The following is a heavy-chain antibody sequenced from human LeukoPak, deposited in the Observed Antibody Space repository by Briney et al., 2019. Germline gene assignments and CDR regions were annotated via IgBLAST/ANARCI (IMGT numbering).Heavy chain of an antibody. Sequence: SETLSLTCTVSGGSISNYYWTWIRQPPGKGREWIGEINHSGSTNYNPSLKSRVTISVDTSKNQFSLKLSSVTAADTAVYYCARGRGAARPVDYWGQGTLVTVSS. D-gene: IGHD6-6*01. J-gene: IGHJ4*02. CDR3: ARGRGAARPVDY. CDR2: INHSGST. CDR1: GGSISNYY. V-gene: IGHV4-34*01.